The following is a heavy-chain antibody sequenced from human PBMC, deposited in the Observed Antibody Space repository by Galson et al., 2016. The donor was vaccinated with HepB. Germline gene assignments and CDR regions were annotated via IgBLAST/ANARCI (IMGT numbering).Heavy chain of an antibody. CDR2: IGTAPGDT. CDR3: ARDRTSGYETTLDY. Sequence: SLRLSCAASGFSFSLYDMHWVRQVTGKGLEWVSAIGTAPGDTNYLDSVKGRFTISRDKSKNTLYLQMNSLRAEDTAVYYCARDRTSGYETTLDYWGQGTLVTVSS. V-gene: IGHV3-13*01. J-gene: IGHJ4*02. CDR1: GFSFSLYD. D-gene: IGHD5-12*01.